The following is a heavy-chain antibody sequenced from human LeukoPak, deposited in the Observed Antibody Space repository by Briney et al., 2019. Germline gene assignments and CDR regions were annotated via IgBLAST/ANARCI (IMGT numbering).Heavy chain of an antibody. CDR2: INPNSGGT. CDR3: ARYCSGGSCSGVDY. V-gene: IGHV1-2*02. D-gene: IGHD2-15*01. CDR1: GYTFTGYY. J-gene: IGHJ4*02. Sequence: ASVKVSCKASGYTFTGYYMHWVRQAPGQGLEWKGWINPNSGGTNYAQKFQGRVTMTRDTSISTAYMELSRLRSDDTAVYYCARYCSGGSCSGVDYWGQGTLVTVSS.